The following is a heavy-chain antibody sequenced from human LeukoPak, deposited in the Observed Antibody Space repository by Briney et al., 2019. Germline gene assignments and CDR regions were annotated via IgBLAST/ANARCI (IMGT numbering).Heavy chain of an antibody. V-gene: IGHV4-34*01. Sequence: PSETLSLTCAVYGGSFSGYYWSWIRQPPGKGLEWIGEINHSGSTHYNPSLKSRVTISVDTSKNQFSLKLSSVTAADTAVYYCARDARLIDYWGQGTLVTVSS. J-gene: IGHJ4*02. CDR3: ARDARLIDY. D-gene: IGHD4/OR15-4a*01. CDR2: INHSGST. CDR1: GGSFSGYY.